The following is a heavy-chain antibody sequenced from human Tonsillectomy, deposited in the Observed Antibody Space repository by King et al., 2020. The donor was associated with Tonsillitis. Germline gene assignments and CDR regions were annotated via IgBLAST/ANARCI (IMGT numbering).Heavy chain of an antibody. D-gene: IGHD3-22*01. J-gene: IGHJ4*02. CDR2: ISYDGSNI. CDR1: GFTFSSYA. CDR3: ARDGSSGYYYSGSCDY. V-gene: IGHV3-30-3*01. Sequence: VQLVESGGGVVQPGRSLRLSCTASGFTFSSYAMHWVRQAPGKGLEWVAVISYDGSNIYYADSLKGRFTISRDNSKNTLYLQMNSLRAEDTAVYYCARDGSSGYYYSGSCDYWGQGTLVTVSS.